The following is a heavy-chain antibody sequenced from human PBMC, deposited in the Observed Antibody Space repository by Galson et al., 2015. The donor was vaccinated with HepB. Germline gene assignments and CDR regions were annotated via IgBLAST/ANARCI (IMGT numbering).Heavy chain of an antibody. D-gene: IGHD1-7*01. CDR2: IDWDDDK. J-gene: IGHJ4*02. Sequence: PALVKPTQTLTLTCTFSGFSLSTSGMRVSWIRQPPGKALEWLARIDWDDDKFYSTSLKTRLTISKDTSKNQVVLTMTNMDPVDTATYYCARISWNYEWFDYWGQGTLVTVSS. V-gene: IGHV2-70*04. CDR1: GFSLSTSGMR. CDR3: ARISWNYEWFDY.